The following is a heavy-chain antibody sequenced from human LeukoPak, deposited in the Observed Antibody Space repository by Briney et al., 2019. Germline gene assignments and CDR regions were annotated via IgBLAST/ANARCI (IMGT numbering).Heavy chain of an antibody. CDR2: LSDDGRTI. CDR3: VREDRIALGHDALDI. CDR1: GFTISGYW. D-gene: IGHD2-21*01. Sequence: GSLRLSCAASGFTISGYWMSWVRQAPGKGLVWVSRLSDDGRTISYADSVKGRFTIYRDNGKNTLYLQMNSLRGEDTAVYYCVREDRIALGHDALDIWGQGTMVTVSS. J-gene: IGHJ3*02. V-gene: IGHV3-74*01.